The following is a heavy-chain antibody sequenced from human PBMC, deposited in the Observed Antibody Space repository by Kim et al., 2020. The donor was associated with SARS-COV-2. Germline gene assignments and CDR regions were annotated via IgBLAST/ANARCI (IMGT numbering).Heavy chain of an antibody. J-gene: IGHJ4*02. D-gene: IGHD5-18*01. CDR3: ARGQDTAKTGY. Sequence: SETLSLTCEVYSGSFSGDYWSWVRQPPGKGLEWLGEIHPSGSIHYNPSLKSRVTISVDTSKSQFSLKVASVTAADTAMYYCARGQDTAKTGYWGQGTLVTVSS. V-gene: IGHV4-34*01. CDR1: SGSFSGDY. CDR2: IHPSGSI.